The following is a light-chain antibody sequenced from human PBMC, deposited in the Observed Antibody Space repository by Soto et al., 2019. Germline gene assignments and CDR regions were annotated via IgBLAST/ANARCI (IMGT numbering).Light chain of an antibody. CDR3: SSFTSSNTWV. Sequence: QSALTQPPSVSGSPGQSVTISCTGTSSDVGSYNRVSWYQQPPGTAPKLIIYEVSNRPSGVPDRFFGSKSGNTASLTISGLQGEDEADYYCSSFTSSNTWVFGGGTKLTVL. V-gene: IGLV2-18*02. CDR2: EVS. J-gene: IGLJ3*02. CDR1: SSDVGSYNR.